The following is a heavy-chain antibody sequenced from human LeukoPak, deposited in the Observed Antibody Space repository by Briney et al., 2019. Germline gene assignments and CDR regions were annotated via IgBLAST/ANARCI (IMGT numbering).Heavy chain of an antibody. CDR1: GFIVSSNY. CDR3: ARGDVYFDY. J-gene: IGHJ4*02. D-gene: IGHD2-21*02. V-gene: IGHV3-53*01. Sequence: GGSLRLSCVASGFIVSSNYMSWVRQARGKGLEWVSVIYSGGRTYYADSVKGRFTISRDNSKSTLYLQMNSLRAEDTAVYYCARGDVYFDYWGQGTLVTVSS. CDR2: IYSGGRT.